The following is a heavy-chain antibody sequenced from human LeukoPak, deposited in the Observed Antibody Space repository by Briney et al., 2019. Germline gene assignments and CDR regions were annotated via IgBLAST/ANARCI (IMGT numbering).Heavy chain of an antibody. V-gene: IGHV3-53*01. D-gene: IGHD3-9*01. J-gene: IGHJ4*02. CDR2: IYSDNST. Sequence: GGSLRLSCAASGFTVSSNYMNWVRQAPGKGLEWVSVIYSDNSTYYADSVKGRFTISRDNSKNTLYFQMNSLRAEDTAVYYCASSPPRYLGYFDYWGQGTLVTVSS. CDR1: GFTVSSNY. CDR3: ASSPPRYLGYFDY.